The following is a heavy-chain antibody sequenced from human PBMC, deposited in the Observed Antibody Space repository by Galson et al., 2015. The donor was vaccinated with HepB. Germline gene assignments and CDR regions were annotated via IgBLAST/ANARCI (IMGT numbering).Heavy chain of an antibody. CDR1: GFTFRSYA. CDR3: AKDRYDDTLTGYYTH. Sequence: SLRLSCAASGFTFRSYAMSWVRQAPGKGLEWVSGISGRGGSTYYTDSAKGRFTISRDNSQNMLYLQMSSLRAEDKAVYYCAKDRYDDTLTGYYTHWGQGTLVTVSS. CDR2: ISGRGGST. J-gene: IGHJ4*02. V-gene: IGHV3-23*01. D-gene: IGHD3-9*01.